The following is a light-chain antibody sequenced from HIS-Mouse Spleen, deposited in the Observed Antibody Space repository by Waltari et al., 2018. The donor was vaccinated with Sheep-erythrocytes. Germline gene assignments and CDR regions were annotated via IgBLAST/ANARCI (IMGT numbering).Light chain of an antibody. CDR3: QQYNSYSPLT. J-gene: IGKJ4*01. CDR1: QSISSW. Sequence: DIQMTQSPSTLSASVGDRVPFICRASQSISSWLAGYQQKPGKAPKLLIYKASSLESGVPSRFSGSGSGTEFTLTISSLQPDDFATYYCQQYNSYSPLTFGGGTKVEIK. V-gene: IGKV1-5*03. CDR2: KAS.